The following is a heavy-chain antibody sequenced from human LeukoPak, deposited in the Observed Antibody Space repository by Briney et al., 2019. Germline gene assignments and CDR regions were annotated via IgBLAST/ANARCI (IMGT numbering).Heavy chain of an antibody. V-gene: IGHV4-4*02. CDR2: MYHTGGF. CDR1: GGSINSINW. Sequence: SETLSLICAVSGGSINSINWWSWVRQPPGQGLEWIGEMYHTGGFNYNPSLKSRVTISLDKSQNQFSLRLSSVTAADTAVYYCARNPRDGHTFDYWGQGTLVTVSS. CDR3: ARNPRDGHTFDY. J-gene: IGHJ4*02.